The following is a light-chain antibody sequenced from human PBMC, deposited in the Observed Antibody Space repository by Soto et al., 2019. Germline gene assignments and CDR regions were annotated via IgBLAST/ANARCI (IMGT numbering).Light chain of an antibody. CDR2: WTS. CDR1: QSVLYSDNKNY. V-gene: IGKV4-1*01. Sequence: DFVMTQSADSLAVSLGDRSTIHCKSSQSVLYSDNKNYLAWYQQKPGQPPKLLIFWTSIRESGDPDRFIGSGSGTDFTLTISSLQAEDVAVYYCQKYYDTPLTFGGGTKVDIK. CDR3: QKYYDTPLT. J-gene: IGKJ4*01.